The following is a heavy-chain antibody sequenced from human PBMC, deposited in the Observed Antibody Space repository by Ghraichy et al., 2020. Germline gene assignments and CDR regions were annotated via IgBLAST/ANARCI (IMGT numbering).Heavy chain of an antibody. Sequence: GSLSLTCTVSGASMRSSSYYWGWIRQPPGKGLEWIGNIYYSGNTYYTPSLKSRVIISLDASKNQFSLKLNSLTAADTALYYCARGIYYYDTSGSAPAFDIWGQGTLVTVS. D-gene: IGHD3-22*01. CDR3: ARGIYYYDTSGSAPAFDI. V-gene: IGHV4-39*07. CDR1: GASMRSSSYY. CDR2: IYYSGNT. J-gene: IGHJ3*02.